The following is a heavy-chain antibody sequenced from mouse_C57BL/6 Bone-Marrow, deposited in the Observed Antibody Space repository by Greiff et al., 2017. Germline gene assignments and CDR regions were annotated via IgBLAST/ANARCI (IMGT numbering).Heavy chain of an antibody. CDR1: GYAFSSSW. Sequence: QVQLKQSGPELVKPGASVKISCKASGYAFSSSWLNWVKQRPGKGLEWIGRIYPGDGDTNYNGKFMGKATLTADKSSSTAYMQLSSLTSEDSAVYICARGKAYWGQGTLVTVSA. CDR2: IYPGDGDT. V-gene: IGHV1-82*01. J-gene: IGHJ3*01. CDR3: ARGKAY.